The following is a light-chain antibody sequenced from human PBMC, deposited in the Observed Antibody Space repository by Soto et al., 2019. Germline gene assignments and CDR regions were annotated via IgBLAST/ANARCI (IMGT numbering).Light chain of an antibody. CDR2: KAS. CDR1: QTISSW. Sequence: DIQMTQSPSTLSGSVGDRVTITCRASQTISSWVAWYQQKPGKAPKLLSYKASTLKSGVPSRFSGSGSGTECTLTISSLQPDDFATYYCQQYNSYSWTFGQGTKVDIK. V-gene: IGKV1-5*03. CDR3: QQYNSYSWT. J-gene: IGKJ1*01.